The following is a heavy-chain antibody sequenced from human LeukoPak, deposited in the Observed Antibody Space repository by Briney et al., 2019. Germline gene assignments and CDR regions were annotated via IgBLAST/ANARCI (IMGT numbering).Heavy chain of an antibody. J-gene: IGHJ5*02. Sequence: ASVKVSCKASGCTFSSYAISWVRQAPGQGLEWMGWISAYNGNTNYAHQLQGRVTMTTDTSTSTAYMELRSLRSDDTAVYYCARGSRYPYLCWFDPWGQGTLVTVSS. CDR1: GCTFSSYA. D-gene: IGHD1-1*01. CDR3: ARGSRYPYLCWFDP. V-gene: IGHV1-18*01. CDR2: ISAYNGNT.